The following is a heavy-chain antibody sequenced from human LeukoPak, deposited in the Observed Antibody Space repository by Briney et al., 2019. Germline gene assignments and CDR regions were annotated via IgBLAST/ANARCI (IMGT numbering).Heavy chain of an antibody. D-gene: IGHD3-10*01. V-gene: IGHV3-7*01. CDR2: IKEDGSEK. Sequence: GGSLRLSCAASGFTFSNYWMGWVRQPPGKGLQWVANIKEDGSEKYYVDSVKGRFTISRDNAKNSVYLQMNSLRVEGTAVYYCARRPFGADYWGQGTLVTVSS. J-gene: IGHJ4*02. CDR1: GFTFSNYW. CDR3: ARRPFGADY.